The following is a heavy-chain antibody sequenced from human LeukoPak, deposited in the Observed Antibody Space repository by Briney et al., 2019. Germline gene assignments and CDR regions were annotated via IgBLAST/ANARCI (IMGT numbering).Heavy chain of an antibody. Sequence: ASVKVSCKASGYTYTSYGITWVRQAPGQGLEWMGWISASNGNTNYAQKLQGRVTMTTDTSTSTAYMELRSLRSDDTAVYYCARANYYDSSGYHSSDYWGQGTLVIVSS. D-gene: IGHD3-22*01. CDR2: ISASNGNT. CDR1: GYTYTSYG. J-gene: IGHJ4*02. V-gene: IGHV1-18*01. CDR3: ARANYYDSSGYHSSDY.